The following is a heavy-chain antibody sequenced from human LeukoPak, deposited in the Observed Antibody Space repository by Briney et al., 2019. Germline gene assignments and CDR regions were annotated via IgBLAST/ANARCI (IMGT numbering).Heavy chain of an antibody. J-gene: IGHJ4*02. D-gene: IGHD6-19*01. CDR1: GFTFSSYW. CDR3: AREGLGEEGGSGWYGY. CDR2: IKQDGSEK. Sequence: GGSLRLSCAASGFTFSSYWMSWVRQAPGKGLEWVANIKQDGSEKYYVDSVKGRFTISRDNAKNSLYLQMNSLRAEDTAVYYCAREGLGEEGGSGWYGYWGQGTLVTVSS. V-gene: IGHV3-7*03.